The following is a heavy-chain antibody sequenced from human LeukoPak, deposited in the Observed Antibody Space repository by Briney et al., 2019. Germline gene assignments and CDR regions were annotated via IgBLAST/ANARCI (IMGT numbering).Heavy chain of an antibody. CDR2: IRSKANSYAT. D-gene: IGHD5-18*01. CDR1: GFTFSGSA. J-gene: IGHJ4*02. CDR3: TRQRRAYSYGYDY. Sequence: GGSLRLSCAASGFTFSGSAMHWVRQASGKGLEWVGRIRSKANSYATAYAASVKCRFTISRDDSKNTAYLQMNSLKTEDTAVYYCTRQRRAYSYGYDYWGQGTLVTVSS. V-gene: IGHV3-73*01.